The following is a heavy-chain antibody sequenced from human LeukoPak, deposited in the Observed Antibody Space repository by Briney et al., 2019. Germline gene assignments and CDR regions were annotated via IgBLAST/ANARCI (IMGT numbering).Heavy chain of an antibody. V-gene: IGHV3-23*01. D-gene: IGHD2-15*01. CDR2: ISGSGGST. Sequence: GGSLRLSCAASGFTFSSYAMSWVRQAPGKGLERVSAISGSGGSTYYADSVKGRFTISRDNSKNTLYLQMNSLRAEDTAVYYCAKDLGYCSGGSCYSGAYFDYWGQGTLVTVSS. CDR1: GFTFSSYA. J-gene: IGHJ4*02. CDR3: AKDLGYCSGGSCYSGAYFDY.